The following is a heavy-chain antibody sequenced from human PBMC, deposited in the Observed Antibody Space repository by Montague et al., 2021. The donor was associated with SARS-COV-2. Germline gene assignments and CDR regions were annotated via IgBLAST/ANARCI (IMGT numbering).Heavy chain of an antibody. CDR3: LGRGLIVDRGVEEDFEE. J-gene: IGHJ4*01. D-gene: IGHD3-10*01. CDR2: IYHNGGT. V-gene: IGHV4-4*02. Sequence: SETLSLTCDVSGDSISSNIWWSCVRQTPEKGLQLIGEIYHNGGTNYNPSLRHRVTISVDKSKNHFSLKVMSVTAADTALYYCLGRGLIVDRGVEEDFEEWGQGTLVGVS. CDR1: GDSISSNIW.